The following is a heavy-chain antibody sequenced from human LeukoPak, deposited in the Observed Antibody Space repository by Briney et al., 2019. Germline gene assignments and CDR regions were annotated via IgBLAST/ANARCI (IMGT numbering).Heavy chain of an antibody. CDR1: VYTFTSYY. V-gene: IGHV1-46*01. J-gene: IGHJ5*02. CDR2: INPSGGST. Sequence: ASVKVSCKPSVYTFTSYYMHWVRQAPGQGGEWLGIINPSGGSTSYAQKFQGRVTMTRDTSTSTVYMELSSLRSEDTAVYYCARDLLQQQLVRHWFDPWGQGTLVTVSS. D-gene: IGHD6-13*01. CDR3: ARDLLQQQLVRHWFDP.